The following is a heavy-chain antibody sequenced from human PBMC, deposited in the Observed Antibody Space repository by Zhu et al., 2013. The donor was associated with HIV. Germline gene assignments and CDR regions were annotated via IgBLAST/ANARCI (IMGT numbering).Heavy chain of an antibody. Sequence: QVQLVQSGAEVKKPGASVKVSCKASGYTFTSYGISWVRQAPGQGLEWMGWISAYNGNTNYAQKLQGRVTMTTDTSTSTAYMELRSLRSDDTAVYYCARVDYYGSGSYSQRVPFSEYDYWGQGTLVTVSS. CDR1: GYTFTSYG. V-gene: IGHV1-18*01. CDR3: ARVDYYGSGSYSQRVPFSEYDY. CDR2: ISAYNGNT. D-gene: IGHD3-10*01. J-gene: IGHJ4*02.